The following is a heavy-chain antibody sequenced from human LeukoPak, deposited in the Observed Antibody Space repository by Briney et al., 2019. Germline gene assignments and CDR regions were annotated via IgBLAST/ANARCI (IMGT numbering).Heavy chain of an antibody. J-gene: IGHJ4*02. D-gene: IGHD3-9*01. CDR1: GFTFSNYS. CDR2: ITSSGGNT. V-gene: IGHV3-23*01. CDR3: AKWGDYDVLTGYYVSDY. Sequence: PGASLRLSCAASGFTFSNYSMSWVRQAPGKGLEWVSGITSSGGNTYYADSVKGRFTISRDNSKNTVFLQMNSLRAEDTAVYYCAKWGDYDVLTGYYVSDYWGQGTLVTVSS.